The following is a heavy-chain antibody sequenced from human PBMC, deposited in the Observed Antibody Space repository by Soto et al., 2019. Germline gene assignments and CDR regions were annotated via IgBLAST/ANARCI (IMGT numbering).Heavy chain of an antibody. J-gene: IGHJ6*02. CDR2: IIPISGTT. D-gene: IGHD2-8*01. CDR3: ARVRCFNGLCHTADYGMDV. CDR1: GDVFRSYG. Sequence: ASVKVSCKASGDVFRSYGINWVRQAPGQGLEWMGGIIPISGTTNYAQKFQGRVAITADESTDTVYMELSRLRSEDTAVYFCARVRCFNGLCHTADYGMDVWGQGTTVTVSS. V-gene: IGHV1-69*13.